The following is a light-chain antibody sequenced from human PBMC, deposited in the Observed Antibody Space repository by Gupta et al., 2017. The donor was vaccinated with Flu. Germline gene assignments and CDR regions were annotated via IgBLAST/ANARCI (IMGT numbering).Light chain of an antibody. CDR1: TRDIGTYNL. CDR2: QNI. J-gene: IGLJ1*01. V-gene: IGLV2-23*02. Sequence: ITISCTGATRDIGTYNLVSWYQQHPGEAPRLIIFQNIKRPSGVSYRFSGSKSANAASLTISGLQREDEADYYCCSYAGSDAVWVFGAGIRVTVL. CDR3: CSYAGSDAVWV.